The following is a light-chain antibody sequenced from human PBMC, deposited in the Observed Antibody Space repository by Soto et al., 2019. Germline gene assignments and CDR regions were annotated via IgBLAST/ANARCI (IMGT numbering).Light chain of an antibody. CDR2: SDN. V-gene: IGLV1-44*01. J-gene: IGLJ3*02. CDR3: AAWDDSLNAWV. Sequence: QSVLTQPPSASGTPGQRVFISCSGSSSNIGSNTVTWYQQFPGTAPRVLIYSDNQRPSGVPDRFSGSKSGTSASLAISGLQSEDEADYYCAAWDDSLNAWVFGGGTKVTVL. CDR1: SSNIGSNT.